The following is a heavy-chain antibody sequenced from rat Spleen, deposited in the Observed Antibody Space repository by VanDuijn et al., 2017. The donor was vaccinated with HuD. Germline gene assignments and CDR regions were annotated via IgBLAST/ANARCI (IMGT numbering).Heavy chain of an antibody. CDR1: GFNFNDYW. J-gene: IGHJ2*01. V-gene: IGHV4-2*01. CDR2: INQDSRTI. CDR3: VREEFGVDY. D-gene: IGHD4-3*01. Sequence: EVKLVESGGGLVQPGRSLGLSCAASGFNFNDYWMGWVRQAPEKGLEWIGEINQDSRTIKFIPSLRDKFTISRDNGQNTLYLQMTKLESEDTAIYYCVREEFGVDYWGQGVMVTVSS.